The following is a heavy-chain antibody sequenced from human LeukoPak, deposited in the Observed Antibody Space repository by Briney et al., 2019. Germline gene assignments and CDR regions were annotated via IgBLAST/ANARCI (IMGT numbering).Heavy chain of an antibody. D-gene: IGHD5-24*01. V-gene: IGHV3-66*01. CDR2: IYSGGST. CDR1: GFTVSSNY. Sequence: GGSLRLSCAAYGFTVSSNYMSWVRQAPGKGLEWVSVIYSGGSTYYADSVKGRFTISRDNSKNTLYLQMNSLRAEDTAVYYCAREGDGYNYAPRFDYWGQGTLVTVSS. J-gene: IGHJ4*02. CDR3: AREGDGYNYAPRFDY.